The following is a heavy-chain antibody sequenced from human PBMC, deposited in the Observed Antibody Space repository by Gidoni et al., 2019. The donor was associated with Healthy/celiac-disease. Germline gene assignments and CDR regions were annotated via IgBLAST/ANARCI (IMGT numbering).Heavy chain of an antibody. CDR3: ARGLYQNHQLVLHAFDI. CDR2: INHSGST. CDR1: GGDFSGYY. Sequence: QVQLQQRCAGLLKPSETLSLTRAVYGGDFSGYYWSWIRQPPGKGLEWIGEINHSGSTNYNPSLKSRVTISVDTSKNQFSLKLSSVTAADTAVYYCARGLYQNHQLVLHAFDIWGQGTMVTVSS. J-gene: IGHJ3*02. D-gene: IGHD6-13*01. V-gene: IGHV4-34*01.